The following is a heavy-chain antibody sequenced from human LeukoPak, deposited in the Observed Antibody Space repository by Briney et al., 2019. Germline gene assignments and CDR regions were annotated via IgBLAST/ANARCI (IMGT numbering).Heavy chain of an antibody. CDR2: ISGSGGST. V-gene: IGHV3-23*01. Sequence: GGSLRLSCAASGFTFSSYAMSWVRQAPGKGLEWVSAISGSGGSTYYADSVKGRFTISRDNSKNTLYLQMNSLRAEDTAVYYCARDLHTRPLSIAARPGFDYWGQGTLVTVSS. D-gene: IGHD6-6*01. CDR1: GFTFSSYA. J-gene: IGHJ4*02. CDR3: ARDLHTRPLSIAARPGFDY.